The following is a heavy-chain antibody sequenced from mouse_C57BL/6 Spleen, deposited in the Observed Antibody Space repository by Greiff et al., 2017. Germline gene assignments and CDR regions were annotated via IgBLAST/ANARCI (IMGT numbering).Heavy chain of an antibody. Sequence: EVQLQQSGPELVKPGASVKMSCKASGYTFTDYNMHWVKQSHGKSLEWIGYINPNNGGTSYNQKFKGKATLTVNKSSSTAYMELRSLTSEDSAVYYCASPPDDDYDRVWFAYWGQGTLVTVSA. CDR3: ASPPDDDYDRVWFAY. J-gene: IGHJ3*01. V-gene: IGHV1-22*01. CDR2: INPNNGGT. D-gene: IGHD2-4*01. CDR1: GYTFTDYN.